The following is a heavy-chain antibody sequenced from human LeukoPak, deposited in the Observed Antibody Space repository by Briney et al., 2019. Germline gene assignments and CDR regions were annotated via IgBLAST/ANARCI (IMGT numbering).Heavy chain of an antibody. J-gene: IGHJ4*02. V-gene: IGHV4-34*01. Sequence: PSETLSLTCAVYGGSFSGYYWSWIRQPPGKGLEWIGEINHSGSTYYNPSLKSRVTISVDTSKNQFSLKLSSVTAADTAVYYCASHDLNFDYWGQGTLVTVSS. CDR3: ASHDLNFDY. CDR1: GGSFSGYY. CDR2: INHSGST.